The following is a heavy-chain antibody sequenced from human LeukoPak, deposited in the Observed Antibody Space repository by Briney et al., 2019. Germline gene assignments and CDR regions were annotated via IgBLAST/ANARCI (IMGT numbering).Heavy chain of an antibody. CDR3: AKDPAVGAAAGQFDY. Sequence: GRSLRLSCAASGFTFSSYGMHWVRQAPAKGLEWVAVISYDGSNKYHADSVKGRFTISRDNSKNTLYLQMNSLRAEDTAVYYCAKDPAVGAAAGQFDYWGQGTLVTVSS. CDR2: ISYDGSNK. J-gene: IGHJ4*02. CDR1: GFTFSSYG. V-gene: IGHV3-30*18. D-gene: IGHD6-13*01.